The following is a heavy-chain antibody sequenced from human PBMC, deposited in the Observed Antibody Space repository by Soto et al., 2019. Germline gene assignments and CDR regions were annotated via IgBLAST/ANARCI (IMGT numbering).Heavy chain of an antibody. V-gene: IGHV3-30*18. Sequence: GGSLRLSCAASGFTFSSYGMHWVRQAPGKGLEWVAVISYDGSNKYYADSVKGRFTISRDNSKNTLYLQMNSLRAGDTAVYYCAKGATHYYGMDVWGQGTTVTVSS. CDR3: AKGATHYYGMDV. J-gene: IGHJ6*02. CDR2: ISYDGSNK. D-gene: IGHD1-26*01. CDR1: GFTFSSYG.